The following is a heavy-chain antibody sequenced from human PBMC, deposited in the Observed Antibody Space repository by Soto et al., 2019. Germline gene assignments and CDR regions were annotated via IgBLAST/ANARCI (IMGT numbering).Heavy chain of an antibody. D-gene: IGHD6-19*01. V-gene: IGHV3-64D*06. Sequence: GGSLRLSCSASGFTFNSYAMHWVRQAPGKGLEFVSAISSYGADTYYADSVKGRFAISRDNSKNTLYLQMSSLRAEDTALYYCVKEGYMRSDLYGQFDYWGQGPLATVSS. CDR2: ISSYGADT. CDR3: VKEGYMRSDLYGQFDY. J-gene: IGHJ4*02. CDR1: GFTFNSYA.